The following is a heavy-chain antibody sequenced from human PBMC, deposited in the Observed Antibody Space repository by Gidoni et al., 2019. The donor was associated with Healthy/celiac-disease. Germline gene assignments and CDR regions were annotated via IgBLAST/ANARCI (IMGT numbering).Heavy chain of an antibody. CDR1: GFTFSSYA. CDR3: AKDPRKLRFLEWLHDAFDI. V-gene: IGHV3-23*01. D-gene: IGHD3-3*01. J-gene: IGHJ3*02. CDR2: IRGSCGST. Sequence: EVQLLESGGGLVQPGGSLSLSCAASGFTFSSYAMSWVRQDPGKGLEWVSAIRGSCGSTYYADSVKGRFTISRDNAKNTLYLQMNSLRAEDTAVYDCAKDPRKLRFLEWLHDAFDIWGQGTMVTVSS.